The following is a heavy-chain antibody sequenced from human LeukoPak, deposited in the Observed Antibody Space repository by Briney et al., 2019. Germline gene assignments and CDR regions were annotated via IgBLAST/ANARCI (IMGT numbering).Heavy chain of an antibody. V-gene: IGHV3-48*04. J-gene: IGHJ6*02. CDR3: VRDIFVRAAVALVPGSSRGMDL. CDR2: LSGGSVTM. D-gene: IGHD3-10*01. CDR1: GFSFSSYN. Sequence: GGSLRLSCAASGFSFSSYNMNWVRQAPGKGLEWISFLSGGSVTMYYAASVRGRFSISRDNAKKSLYLQMNNLRAEDTAVYYCVRDIFVRAAVALVPGSSRGMDLWGQGTTVIVSS.